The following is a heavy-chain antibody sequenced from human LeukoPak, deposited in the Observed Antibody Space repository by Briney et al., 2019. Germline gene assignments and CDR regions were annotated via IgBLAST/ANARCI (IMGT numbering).Heavy chain of an antibody. CDR1: SGSISTSNYY. CDR2: IFYTGST. V-gene: IGHV4-39*07. J-gene: IGHJ2*01. Sequence: SETLSLTCTVSSGSISTSNYYWGWVRQPPGKALEWIGNIFYTGSTYYSPSLKSRVTISLDTSRNQFSLKLSSVTAADTAVYYCARPALRVVRAWYFDLWGRGTLVTVSS. CDR3: ARPALRVVRAWYFDL. D-gene: IGHD3-22*01.